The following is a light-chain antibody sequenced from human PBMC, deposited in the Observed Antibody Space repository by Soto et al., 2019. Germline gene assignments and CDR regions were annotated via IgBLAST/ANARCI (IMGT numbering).Light chain of an antibody. CDR2: GAS. Sequence: EIVLTQSPDTLSLSPGERATLSCRASQSVSGTSLAWYQQKPGQSPSLLIHGASSRASDVPDRFSGSGSGTDFTLTISRLEPEDFAVYYCQHYGTSTVTFSGGTKVELK. J-gene: IGKJ4*01. CDR3: QHYGTSTVT. V-gene: IGKV3-20*01. CDR1: QSVSGTS.